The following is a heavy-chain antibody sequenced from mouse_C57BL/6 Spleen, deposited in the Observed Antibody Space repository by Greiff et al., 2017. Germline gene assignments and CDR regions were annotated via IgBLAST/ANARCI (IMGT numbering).Heavy chain of an antibody. Sequence: VQLQQSGAELVKPGASVKISCKASGYAFSSYWMNWVKQRPGKGLEWIGQIYPGDGDTNYNGKFKGKATLTADKSSSTAYMQLSSLTSEDSAVYFCARSDGSSHWYFDVWGTGTTVTVSS. CDR2: IYPGDGDT. D-gene: IGHD1-1*01. J-gene: IGHJ1*03. CDR1: GYAFSSYW. V-gene: IGHV1-80*01. CDR3: ARSDGSSHWYFDV.